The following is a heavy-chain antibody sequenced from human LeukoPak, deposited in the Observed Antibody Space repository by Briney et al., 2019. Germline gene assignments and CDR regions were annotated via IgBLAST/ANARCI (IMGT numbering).Heavy chain of an antibody. D-gene: IGHD3-22*01. J-gene: IGHJ4*02. Sequence: PSETLSLTCTVSGGSISSTSSYWGWIRQPPGKGLEWVGNIYYTGSTYYNPSLKSRVTISVDTSKNQFSLKLSSVTAADTAVYYCARESGYYDTSGYSFGYWGQGTLVTVSS. CDR1: GGSISSTSSY. CDR2: IYYTGST. V-gene: IGHV4-39*02. CDR3: ARESGYYDTSGYSFGY.